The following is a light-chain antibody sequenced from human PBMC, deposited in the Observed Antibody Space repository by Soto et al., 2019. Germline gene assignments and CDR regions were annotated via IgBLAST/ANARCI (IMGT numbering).Light chain of an antibody. CDR2: DAS. V-gene: IGKV3-11*01. Sequence: EIFMTQSPSTLSASPVEIATLSCRASQSVSSNLAWYQQKPGQAPRLLIYDASNRATGIPARFSGSGSGTDFTLTISSLEPEDFAVYYCQQRSNWPPITFGQGTRLEI. CDR3: QQRSNWPPIT. J-gene: IGKJ5*01. CDR1: QSVSSN.